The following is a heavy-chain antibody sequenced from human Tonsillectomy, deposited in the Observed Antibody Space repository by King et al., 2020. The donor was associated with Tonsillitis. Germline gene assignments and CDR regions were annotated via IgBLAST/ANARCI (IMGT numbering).Heavy chain of an antibody. D-gene: IGHD5-12*01. CDR3: ARGRGYSCYYPF. CDR2: IKKDGSEK. J-gene: IGHJ4*02. Sequence: VQLVESGGGLVQPGGSLRLSCAASGFTFSSYWMSWVRQAPRKGLEWVANIKKDGSEKNYVDSVKGRFTISRDNAKNSLYLQMNSLRAEDTAVYYCARGRGYSCYYPFWGQGTLVTVSS. V-gene: IGHV3-7*01. CDR1: GFTFSSYW.